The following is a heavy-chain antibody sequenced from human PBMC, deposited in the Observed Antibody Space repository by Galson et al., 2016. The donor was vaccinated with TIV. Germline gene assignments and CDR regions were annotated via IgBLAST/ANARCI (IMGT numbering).Heavy chain of an antibody. V-gene: IGHV1-46*01. CDR3: ATERQGAEVDGCGD. CDR1: GNAFTNYY. CDR2: INTKGDYS. Sequence: SVKVSCKASGNAFTNYYMNWIRQAPGQGLEWMGIINTKGDYSTYAQKFQGRVTMTRDTSTSTVSMELRNLSSEDTAVYYCATERQGAEVDGCGDWGQGTLVIVSS. J-gene: IGHJ4*02. D-gene: IGHD6-19*01.